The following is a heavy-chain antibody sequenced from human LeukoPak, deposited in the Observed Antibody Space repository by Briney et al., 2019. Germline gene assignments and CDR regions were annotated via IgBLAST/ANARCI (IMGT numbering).Heavy chain of an antibody. V-gene: IGHV3-30*02. CDR2: IRSDGSNK. CDR3: AKPSYCGSGTCSLGH. Sequence: GGSLRLSCAASGFGFTSHGMNWVRQTPGKGLEWVAFIRSDGSNKYYADSVKGRFIVSRDNSKNTLYVQMNSLRHEDTAVYYCAKPSYCGSGTCSLGHWGQGTLVTVSS. D-gene: IGHD2-15*01. J-gene: IGHJ4*02. CDR1: GFGFTSHG.